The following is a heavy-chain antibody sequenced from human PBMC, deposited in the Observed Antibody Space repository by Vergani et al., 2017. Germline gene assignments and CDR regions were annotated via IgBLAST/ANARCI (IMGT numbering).Heavy chain of an antibody. CDR3: ASYLRDYGDYETFVYDY. Sequence: QVQLQESGPGLVKPSETLSLTCTVSGGSISSYYWSWIRQPPGKGLEGIGYIYYSGSTNYNPSLKSRVTISVDPSKNQFSLRLSSVTAEETAVYYCASYLRDYGDYETFVYDYWGQGTLVTVAS. J-gene: IGHJ4*02. V-gene: IGHV4-59*01. CDR2: IYYSGST. CDR1: GGSISSYY. D-gene: IGHD4-17*01.